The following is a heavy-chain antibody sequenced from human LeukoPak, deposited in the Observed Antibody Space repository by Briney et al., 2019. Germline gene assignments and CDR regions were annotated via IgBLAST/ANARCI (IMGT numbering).Heavy chain of an antibody. V-gene: IGHV1-69*02. Sequence: SVKVSCKSSGDTFSSYTISWVRQAPGQGLEWMGRIIPILGIANYAQKFQGRVTITADKSTSTAYMELSSLRSEDTAVYYCARVPYSYGYKDYWGQGTLVTVSS. CDR2: IIPILGIA. J-gene: IGHJ4*02. CDR1: GDTFSSYT. D-gene: IGHD5-18*01. CDR3: ARVPYSYGYKDY.